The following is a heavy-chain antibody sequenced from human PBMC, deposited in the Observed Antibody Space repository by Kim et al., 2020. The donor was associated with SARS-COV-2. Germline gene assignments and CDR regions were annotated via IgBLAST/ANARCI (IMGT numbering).Heavy chain of an antibody. V-gene: IGHV4-31*03. Sequence: TLSLTCSVSGGSIRSGGKFWTWIRQHPAKGLEWIGHISYSGNSHYSPSLRSRVSISLQTSENQFSLELTSVTAADTAVYYCARGQPLDYWGQGILGNV. CDR3: ARGQPLDY. J-gene: IGHJ4*02. D-gene: IGHD2-2*01. CDR2: ISYSGNS. CDR1: GGSIRSGGKF.